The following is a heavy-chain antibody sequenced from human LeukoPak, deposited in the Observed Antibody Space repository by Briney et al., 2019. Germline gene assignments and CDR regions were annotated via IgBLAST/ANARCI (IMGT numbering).Heavy chain of an antibody. J-gene: IGHJ4*02. V-gene: IGHV4-39*07. CDR3: ARLEYSSSHAFDY. D-gene: IGHD6-6*01. CDR2: IYYSGST. Sequence: PSETLSLTCTVSGGSISSYYCSWIRQPPGKGLEWIGSIYYSGSTYYNPSLKSRVTISVDTSKNQFSLKLSSVTAADTAVYYCARLEYSSSHAFDYWGQGTLVTVSS. CDR1: GGSISSYY.